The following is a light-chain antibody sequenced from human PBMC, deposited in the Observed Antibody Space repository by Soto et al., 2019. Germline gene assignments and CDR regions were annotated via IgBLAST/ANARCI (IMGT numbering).Light chain of an antibody. Sequence: EIVLTQSPATLSLSPGERATLSCRASQSISRYLAWFQQKPGQAPRLLIYGASTRATVIPARFSGSGSGTEFTLTISSLQSEDFAVYYCQQYDNWPLTFGGGTKVDIK. CDR3: QQYDNWPLT. CDR2: GAS. J-gene: IGKJ4*01. V-gene: IGKV3D-15*01. CDR1: QSISRY.